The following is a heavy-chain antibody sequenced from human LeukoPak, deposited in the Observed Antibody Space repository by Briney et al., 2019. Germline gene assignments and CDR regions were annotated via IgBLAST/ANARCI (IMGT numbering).Heavy chain of an antibody. D-gene: IGHD5-24*01. J-gene: IGHJ4*02. CDR1: GFTFGNYA. CDR2: ISGNGGST. CDR3: AKDQKMHGDY. V-gene: IGHV3-23*01. Sequence: PGGSLRLSCAASGFTFGNYAMSWVRQAPGKGLEWVSLISGNGGSTYYADSVKGRFTISRDNSKNTLYLQMGSLRAEDTAVYYCAKDQKMHGDYWGQGTLVTVSS.